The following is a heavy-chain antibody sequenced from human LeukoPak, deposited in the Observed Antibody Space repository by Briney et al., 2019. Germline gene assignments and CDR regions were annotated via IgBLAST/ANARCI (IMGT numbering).Heavy chain of an antibody. V-gene: IGHV3-33*01. CDR3: ARAGSGSHPKELGAFDI. CDR2: IWFDGSNK. J-gene: IGHJ3*02. CDR1: GFTFSSHG. Sequence: PGGSLRLSCAASGFTFSSHGMPWVRQAPGKGLEWVAVIWFDGSNKYYADSVKGRFTISRDNSKNTLSLQMNSLRAEDTAVYYCARAGSGSHPKELGAFDIWGQGTMVTVSS. D-gene: IGHD1-26*01.